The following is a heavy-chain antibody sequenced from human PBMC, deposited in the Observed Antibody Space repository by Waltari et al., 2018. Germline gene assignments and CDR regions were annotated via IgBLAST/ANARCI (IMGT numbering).Heavy chain of an antibody. D-gene: IGHD2-15*01. CDR2: INSDGGTI. Sequence: EVQLEESGGGLVQPGGSLRLSCAASGFTFSSYWMHWVRQAPGKGLVWVARINSDGGTISYADSVEGRFTISRDNAKNTRYLQMNSLSGEDTAVYYWGRADDGGGGWGQGTLVTVSS. CDR1: GFTFSSYW. J-gene: IGHJ4*02. V-gene: IGHV3-74*01. CDR3: GRADDGGGG.